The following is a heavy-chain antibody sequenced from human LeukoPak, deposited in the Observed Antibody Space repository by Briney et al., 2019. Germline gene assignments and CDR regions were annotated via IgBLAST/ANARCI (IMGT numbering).Heavy chain of an antibody. CDR2: INSDGSST. J-gene: IGHJ4*02. CDR1: GFTFSSYW. CDR3: ASLPSITMVRGVSL. Sequence: PGGSLRLSCAASGFTFSSYWMHWVRQAPGKGLVWVSRINSDGSSTSYADSVKGRFTISRDNAKNTLYLQMNSLRAEDTAVYYCASLPSITMVRGVSLWGQGTLVTVSS. V-gene: IGHV3-74*01. D-gene: IGHD3-10*01.